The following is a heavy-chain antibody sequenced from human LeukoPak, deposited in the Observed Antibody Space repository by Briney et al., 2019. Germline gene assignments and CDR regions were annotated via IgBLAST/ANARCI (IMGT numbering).Heavy chain of an antibody. CDR2: MNPDSANT. CDR3: VRSTMGVRRTNDY. Sequence: ASVKVSCKASGYSFTSYDINWVRQATGQGLEWMGWMNPDSANTGYAQKFQGRVTMTRDTSISTAYMELSSLRSDDTAVYYFVRSTMGVRRTNDYWGQGTLVTVSS. J-gene: IGHJ4*02. CDR1: GYSFTSYD. D-gene: IGHD3-10*01. V-gene: IGHV1-8*01.